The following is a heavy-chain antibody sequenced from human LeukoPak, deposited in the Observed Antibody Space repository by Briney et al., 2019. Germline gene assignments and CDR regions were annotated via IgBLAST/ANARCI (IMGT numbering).Heavy chain of an antibody. J-gene: IGHJ5*02. V-gene: IGHV3-23*01. CDR1: GFTFSSYA. CDR3: ARKTYYYDSGDYGWFDP. CDR2: INGDGDDT. Sequence: GGSLRLSCVASGFTFSSYAMSWVRQAPGKGLEWVSAINGDGDDTYYADSVKGRFTISRDNAKNSLHLQMTSLRAEDTAVYYCARKTYYYDSGDYGWFDPWGQGTLVTVSS. D-gene: IGHD3-22*01.